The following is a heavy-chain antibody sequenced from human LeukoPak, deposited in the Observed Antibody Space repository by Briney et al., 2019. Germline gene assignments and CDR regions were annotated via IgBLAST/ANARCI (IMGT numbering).Heavy chain of an antibody. CDR1: GGSISSYY. J-gene: IGHJ3*02. V-gene: IGHV4-59*01. Sequence: SETLSLTCTVSGGSISSYYWSWIRQPPGKGLEWIGYIYYSGSTNYNPSLKSQVTISVDTSKNQFSLKLSSVTAADTAVYYCARTTYYDFWSGWGAFDIWGQGTMVTVSS. D-gene: IGHD3-3*01. CDR3: ARTTYYDFWSGWGAFDI. CDR2: IYYSGST.